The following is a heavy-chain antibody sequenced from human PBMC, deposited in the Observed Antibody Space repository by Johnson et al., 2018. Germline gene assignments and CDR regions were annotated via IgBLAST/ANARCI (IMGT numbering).Heavy chain of an antibody. CDR1: GFTFSSYS. CDR2: ISSSSSSM. Sequence: VQLVQSGGGLVKPGGSLRLSCAASGFTFSSYSMNWVRQAPGKGLEWGSYISSSSSSMCYKDFWKGRFPISRDNAENSLYLQMNSRRAEDTAVYYCARGLDAFDIWGQGTMVTVSS. J-gene: IGHJ3*02. CDR3: ARGLDAFDI. V-gene: IGHV3-48*01.